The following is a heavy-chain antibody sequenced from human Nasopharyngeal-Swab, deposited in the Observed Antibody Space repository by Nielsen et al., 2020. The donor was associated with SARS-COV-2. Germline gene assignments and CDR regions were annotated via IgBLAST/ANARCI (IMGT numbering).Heavy chain of an antibody. V-gene: IGHV4-4*07. CDR2: LYTSGST. CDR1: GRSTSCHY. J-gene: IGHJ4*02. Sequence: SETLSLICTFSGRSTSCHYWSWIRQPAGKGLEWIGRLYTSGSTNYNPSLKSRVTMSVDTSKNQFSLKLSSVTAADTAVYYCARDGADFWSGMGFDYWGQGTLVTVSS. CDR3: ARDGADFWSGMGFDY. D-gene: IGHD3-3*01.